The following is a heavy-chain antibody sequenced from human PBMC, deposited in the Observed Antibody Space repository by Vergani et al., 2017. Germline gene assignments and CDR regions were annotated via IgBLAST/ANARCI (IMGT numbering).Heavy chain of an antibody. D-gene: IGHD4-11*01. CDR1: GFTFSSYS. J-gene: IGHJ5*02. Sequence: EVQLVESGGGLVKPGGSLRLSCAASGFTFSSYSMNWVRQAPGKGLEWVSSISSSSGNIYYADSVKGRFPISRDNAKNSLYLQMNSLRAEDTAGYYCARATTVTTEGGFDPWGQGTLVTVSS. V-gene: IGHV3-21*01. CDR3: ARATTVTTEGGFDP. CDR2: ISSSSGNI.